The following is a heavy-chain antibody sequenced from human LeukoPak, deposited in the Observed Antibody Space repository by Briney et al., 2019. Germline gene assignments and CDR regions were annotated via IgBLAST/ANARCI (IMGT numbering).Heavy chain of an antibody. CDR2: IYHGSA. CDR3: AREGGRQWLVSGALDS. D-gene: IGHD6-19*01. V-gene: IGHV4-59*01. Sequence: SETLSLTCTVSGGSISSYYWSWIRQPPGKGLEWIGYIYHGSATYNPSLESRVTLSMDTSKNQYSLKMTSVTAADTAVYYCAREGGRQWLVSGALDSWGQGTLVTVSS. CDR1: GGSISSYY. J-gene: IGHJ5*01.